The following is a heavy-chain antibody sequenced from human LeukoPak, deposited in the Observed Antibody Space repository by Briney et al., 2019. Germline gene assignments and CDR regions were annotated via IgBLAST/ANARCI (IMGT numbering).Heavy chain of an antibody. J-gene: IGHJ3*02. Sequence: GGSLRLSCAASGFTFSSYWMSWVRQAPGKGLEGVANIKQDGSEKYYVDSVKGRFTISRDNAKNSLYLQMNSLRAEDTAVYYCAREGFVAADAFDIWGQGTMVTVSS. CDR2: IKQDGSEK. CDR1: GFTFSSYW. V-gene: IGHV3-7*01. CDR3: AREGFVAADAFDI. D-gene: IGHD6-25*01.